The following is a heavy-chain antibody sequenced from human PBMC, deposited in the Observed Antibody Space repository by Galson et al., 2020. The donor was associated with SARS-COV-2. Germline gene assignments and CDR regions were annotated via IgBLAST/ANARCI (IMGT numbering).Heavy chain of an antibody. V-gene: IGHV3-15*01. CDR2: IKSKTDGGTT. Sequence: GGSLRLSCAASGFTFNNAWMNWVRQAPGKGLEWVGRIKSKTDGGTTDYGAHVKGRFTISRDDSKNTLYLQMDSLKTEDTAVYYCTTGNYYGSGSYPDYWGQGTLVTVSS. CDR1: GFTFNNAW. D-gene: IGHD3-10*01. CDR3: TTGNYYGSGSYPDY. J-gene: IGHJ4*02.